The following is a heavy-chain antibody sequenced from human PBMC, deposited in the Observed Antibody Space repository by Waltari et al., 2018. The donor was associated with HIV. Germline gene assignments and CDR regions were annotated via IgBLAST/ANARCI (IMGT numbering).Heavy chain of an antibody. J-gene: IGHJ4*02. V-gene: IGHV3-48*01. CDR1: GLLFGSSC. CDR3: AREVRLQGTYYFDL. CDR2: ISSGSDVI. D-gene: IGHD3-10*01. Sequence: EVQLMESGGRLIQPGGSLKLSCAASGLLFGSSCLNWVRQAPGKTIDWISYISSGSDVIYYAAAAQGRFIISRDNAKKSLFLHMNNLTVDDTAVYYCAREVRLQGTYYFDLWGQGSLVTVSS.